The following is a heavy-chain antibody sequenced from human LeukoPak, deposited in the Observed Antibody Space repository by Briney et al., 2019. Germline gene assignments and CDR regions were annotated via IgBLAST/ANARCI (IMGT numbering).Heavy chain of an antibody. Sequence: ASVKVSCKASGYTFTGYYMHWVRQAPGQGLEWMGWIKTNSGGTNYAQKFQGRVTMTRDTSISTAYMELSRLRSDDTAVYYCARSPPYYYDFWSGYRYYFDYRGQGTLVTVSS. V-gene: IGHV1-2*02. J-gene: IGHJ4*02. CDR3: ARSPPYYYDFWSGYRYYFDY. CDR1: GYTFTGYY. D-gene: IGHD3-3*01. CDR2: IKTNSGGT.